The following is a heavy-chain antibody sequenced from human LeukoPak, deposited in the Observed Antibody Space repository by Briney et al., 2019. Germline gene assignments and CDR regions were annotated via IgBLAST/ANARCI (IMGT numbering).Heavy chain of an antibody. CDR2: IRYDGSNK. V-gene: IGHV3-30*02. CDR3: ARKRPSGYDYDFDY. J-gene: IGHJ4*02. Sequence: GGSLRLSCAASGFTFSSYGMHWVRQAPGKGLEWVAFIRYDGSNKYYADSVKGRFTISRDNSKNTLYLQMNSLRAEDTAVYYCARKRPSGYDYDFDYWGQGTLVTVSS. D-gene: IGHD5-12*01. CDR1: GFTFSSYG.